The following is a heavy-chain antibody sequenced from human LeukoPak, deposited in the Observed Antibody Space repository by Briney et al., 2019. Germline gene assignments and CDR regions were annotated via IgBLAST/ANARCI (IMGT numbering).Heavy chain of an antibody. CDR3: ATHTPGIVVVPAAEENAFDI. V-gene: IGHV4-39*01. D-gene: IGHD2-2*01. CDR1: GGSISSSSYY. Sequence: PAETLSLTCTVSGGSISSSSYYWGWIRQPPGKGLEWIGSIYYSGSTYYNPSLKSRVTISVDTSKNQFSLKLSSVTAADTAVYYCATHTPGIVVVPAAEENAFDIWGQGTMVTVSS. J-gene: IGHJ3*02. CDR2: IYYSGST.